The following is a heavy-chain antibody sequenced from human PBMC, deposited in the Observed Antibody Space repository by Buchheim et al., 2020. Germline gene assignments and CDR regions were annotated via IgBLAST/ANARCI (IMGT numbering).Heavy chain of an antibody. D-gene: IGHD6-6*01. CDR3: AKGSSSSVYSCSSY. Sequence: EVQLLESGGGLIQPGGSLRLSCAASGFTFSSYAMYWVRQAPGKGLEWVSTISSSGDSTYYADSVKGRFTISTDNSKNTLYLQMNSLRAEDTAVYYCAKGSSSSVYSCSSYWGQGTL. CDR1: GFTFSSYA. CDR2: ISSSGDST. J-gene: IGHJ4*02. V-gene: IGHV3-23*01.